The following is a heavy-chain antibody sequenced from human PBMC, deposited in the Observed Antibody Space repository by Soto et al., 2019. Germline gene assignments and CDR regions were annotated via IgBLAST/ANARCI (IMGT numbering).Heavy chain of an antibody. D-gene: IGHD3-10*01. CDR1: GYTFTCYY. Sequence: ASVKVSCKASGYTFTCYYMHWVRQAPGQGLEWMGWINPNSGGTNYAQKFQGRVNMTRDTSIRTAYMELSRLRSDDTAVYYCASCRDRWPFDYWGQGTLVTVSS. CDR2: INPNSGGT. CDR3: ASCRDRWPFDY. J-gene: IGHJ4*02. V-gene: IGHV1-2*02.